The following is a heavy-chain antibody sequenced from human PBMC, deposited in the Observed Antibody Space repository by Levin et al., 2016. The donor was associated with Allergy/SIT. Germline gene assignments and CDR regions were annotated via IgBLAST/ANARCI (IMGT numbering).Heavy chain of an antibody. Sequence: WIRQPPGKGLEWIAYMFYSGSTKSNPSLKSRVTISVDTFRNQISLTLISVTPADTAVYYCARVGRGGSYFFDSWGQGTLVTVSS. D-gene: IGHD2-15*01. CDR2: MFYSGST. V-gene: IGHV4-59*01. J-gene: IGHJ4*02. CDR3: ARVGRGGSYFFDS.